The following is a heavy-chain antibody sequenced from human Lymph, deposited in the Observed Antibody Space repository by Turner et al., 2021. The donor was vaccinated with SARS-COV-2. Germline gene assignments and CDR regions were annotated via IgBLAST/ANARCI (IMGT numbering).Heavy chain of an antibody. V-gene: IGHV3-30-3*01. D-gene: IGHD1-26*01. CDR1: GFTFSSYA. CDR2: ISYDGINK. CDR3: ARALSGSYFRPFDY. Sequence: QVQLVESGGGLVQPGRSLRLSCAASGFTFSSYAMHWVRQAPGKGLEWVALISYDGINKYYADSVKGRFTISRDNSKNTLYLQMNSLRAEDTAVYYCARALSGSYFRPFDYWGQGTLVTVSS. J-gene: IGHJ4*02.